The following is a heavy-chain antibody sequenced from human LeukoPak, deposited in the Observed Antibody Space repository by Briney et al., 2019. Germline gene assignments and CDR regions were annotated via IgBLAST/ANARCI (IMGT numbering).Heavy chain of an antibody. CDR2: IKSDGRIT. J-gene: IGHJ4*02. Sequence: GGSLRLSCAASGFTHSSYWMHWVRQVPGKGLVWVSRIKSDGRITWYADSVKGRFTISRDNAKNTVYLEMNSLRAEDTAIYYCAKDLYDSGSSDYWGQGTLVTVSS. D-gene: IGHD3-10*01. V-gene: IGHV3-74*01. CDR1: GFTHSSYW. CDR3: AKDLYDSGSSDY.